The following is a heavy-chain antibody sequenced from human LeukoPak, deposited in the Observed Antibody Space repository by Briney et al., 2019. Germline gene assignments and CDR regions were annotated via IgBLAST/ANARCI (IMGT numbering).Heavy chain of an antibody. Sequence: SVKVSCKASGGTFSSYAISWVRQAPGQGLEWMGGIIPIFGTANYAQKFQGRVTITADESTSTAYMELSSLRSEDTAVYYCAGNLAYCSSTRCPGRVDDAFDIWGQGTMVTVSS. J-gene: IGHJ3*02. CDR2: IIPIFGTA. CDR1: GGTFSSYA. CDR3: AGNLAYCSSTRCPGRVDDAFDI. V-gene: IGHV1-69*13. D-gene: IGHD2-2*01.